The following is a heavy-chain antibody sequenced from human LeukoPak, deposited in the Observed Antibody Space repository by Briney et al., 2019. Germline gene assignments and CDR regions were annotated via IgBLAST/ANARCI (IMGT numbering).Heavy chain of an antibody. Sequence: GGSLRLSCAASGFTFSTYGMHCVREAPGKGREWLAFIRGSYIYYADSVKGRFTTSRDNSNNTLYLQMNSLRAEDTAVYYCVKDRERWNLLDYWGQGTLVTVSS. J-gene: IGHJ4*02. CDR3: VKDRERWNLLDY. D-gene: IGHD4-23*01. V-gene: IGHV3-30*02. CDR2: IRGSYI. CDR1: GFTFSTYG.